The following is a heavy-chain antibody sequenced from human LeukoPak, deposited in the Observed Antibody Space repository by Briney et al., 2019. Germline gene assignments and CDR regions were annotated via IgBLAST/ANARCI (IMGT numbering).Heavy chain of an antibody. J-gene: IGHJ4*02. CDR3: ARGPSRFDSAGY. Sequence: SETLSLTCTVSGGSMNTYYWGWIRQPPGKGLEWIGYIPYSGTTAYNPSLKSRVTISVDTSKNDFSLKLKSVTTADTAVYYCARGPSRFDSAGYWGQGTLVTVSS. D-gene: IGHD3-9*01. CDR1: GGSMNTYY. V-gene: IGHV4-59*01. CDR2: IPYSGTT.